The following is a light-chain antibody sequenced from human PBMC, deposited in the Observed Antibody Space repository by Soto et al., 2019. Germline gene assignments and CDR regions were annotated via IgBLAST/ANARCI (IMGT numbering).Light chain of an antibody. Sequence: AIQLTQSRYSLSASVGERVTLTCRASQGIRNDLGWYQQKPGKAPKFLIYGASSLQSGVPSRFSGSGSGTDFTLTINSLQPEDFATYYCLQDYNYPYTFGQGTKVDIK. J-gene: IGKJ2*01. V-gene: IGKV1-6*01. CDR1: QGIRND. CDR2: GAS. CDR3: LQDYNYPYT.